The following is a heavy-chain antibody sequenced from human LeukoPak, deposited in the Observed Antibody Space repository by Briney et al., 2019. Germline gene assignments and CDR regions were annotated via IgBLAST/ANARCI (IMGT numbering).Heavy chain of an antibody. Sequence: PGGSLRLSCAASGFTFSNYAMSWVRQAPGRGLEWVSCISGTGSTYYADSVKGRFTISRDNSKNSLYLQWSSLRPEDTAVYYCAKGFSSSRYGISDYWGQGTLVTVSS. V-gene: IGHV3-23*01. CDR1: GFTFSNYA. D-gene: IGHD6-13*01. CDR2: ISGTGST. J-gene: IGHJ4*02. CDR3: AKGFSSSRYGISDY.